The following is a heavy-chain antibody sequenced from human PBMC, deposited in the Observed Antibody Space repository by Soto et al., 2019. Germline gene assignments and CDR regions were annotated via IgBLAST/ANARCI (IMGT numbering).Heavy chain of an antibody. Sequence: GASVKVSCKASGYTFTGYYMHWVRQAPGQGLEWMGWINPNSGGTNYAQKLQGRVTMTRDPSISTAYMELSRLRSDDTAVYYCARGGHYYDSRGFSSGPYYFDYWGQGTLVTVSS. CDR3: ARGGHYYDSRGFSSGPYYFDY. J-gene: IGHJ4*02. D-gene: IGHD3-22*01. V-gene: IGHV1-2*02. CDR1: GYTFTGYY. CDR2: INPNSGGT.